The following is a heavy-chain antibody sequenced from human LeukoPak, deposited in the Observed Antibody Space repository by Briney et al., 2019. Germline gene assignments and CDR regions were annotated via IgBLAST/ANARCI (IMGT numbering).Heavy chain of an antibody. CDR1: GFTFSSYS. CDR3: ARELRYLYNWFDP. Sequence: GGSLRLSCAASGFTFSSYSMNWVRQAPGKGLEWVSSISSSSSYIYYADSVKGRFTISRDNAKNSLYLQMNSLRAEDTAVYYCARELRYLYNWFDPWGQGTLVTVSS. J-gene: IGHJ5*02. CDR2: ISSSSSYI. V-gene: IGHV3-21*01. D-gene: IGHD1-1*01.